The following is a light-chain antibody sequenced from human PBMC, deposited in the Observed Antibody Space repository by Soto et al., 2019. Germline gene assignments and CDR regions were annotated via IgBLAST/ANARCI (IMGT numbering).Light chain of an antibody. CDR3: SSYAGSNILM. CDR2: GNG. CDR1: SSSIGAGYE. J-gene: IGLJ3*02. Sequence: QSVLTQPPSVSGAPGQRVTISCSGTSSSIGAGYEVHWYHQLPGTAPKLVVSGNGNRPSGVPDRLSASKSGTSASLAITGLQAEDEADYCCSSYAGSNILMFGGGTKLTVL. V-gene: IGLV1-40*01.